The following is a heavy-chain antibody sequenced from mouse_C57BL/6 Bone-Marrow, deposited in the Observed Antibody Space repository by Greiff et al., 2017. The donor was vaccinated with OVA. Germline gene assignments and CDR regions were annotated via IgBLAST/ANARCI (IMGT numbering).Heavy chain of an antibody. V-gene: IGHV5-12*01. CDR1: GFTFSDYY. CDR2: ISNGGGST. J-gene: IGHJ3*01. CDR3: ARQDSLLAWFAY. D-gene: IGHD2-1*01. Sequence: EVQLVESGGGLVQPGGSLKLSCAASGFTFSDYYMYWVRQTPEKRLEWVAYISNGGGSTYYPDTVKGRFTISRDNAKNTLYLQMSRLKSEDTAMYYCARQDSLLAWFAYWGQGTLVTVSA.